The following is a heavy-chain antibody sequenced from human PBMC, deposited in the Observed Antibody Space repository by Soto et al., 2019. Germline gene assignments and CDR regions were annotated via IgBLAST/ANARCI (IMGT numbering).Heavy chain of an antibody. Sequence: QVQLVQSGAEVKKPGASVKVSCKASGYTFTNYYMHWVRQAPGQGLDWMGMINPSGGYTNYAQKFQGRVTMTGDTSTSTVHMDLSSLRSEDTAVYYCARDPHVVVVPAGYFFDHWGQGTLVTVSS. CDR1: GYTFTNYY. V-gene: IGHV1-46*01. CDR3: ARDPHVVVVPAGYFFDH. J-gene: IGHJ4*02. CDR2: INPSGGYT. D-gene: IGHD2-2*01.